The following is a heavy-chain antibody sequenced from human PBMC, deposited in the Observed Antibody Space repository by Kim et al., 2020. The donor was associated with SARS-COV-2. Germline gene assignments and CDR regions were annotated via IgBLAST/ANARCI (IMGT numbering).Heavy chain of an antibody. J-gene: IGHJ6*01. D-gene: IGHD5-18*01. CDR3: AEGVWGYSGMD. CDR1: GFSFSSCA. Sequence: GGSLRLSCATSGFSFSSCAMTWVRQAPGKGLEWVSSISHDGTSSHYVHSVKGRFTISRDDAKNTLYLQLNSLRGEDTALYYCAEGVWGYSGMD. V-gene: IGHV3-23*01. CDR2: ISHDGTSS.